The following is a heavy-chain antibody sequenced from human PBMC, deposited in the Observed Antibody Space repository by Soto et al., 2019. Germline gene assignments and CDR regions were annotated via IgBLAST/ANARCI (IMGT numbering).Heavy chain of an antibody. Sequence: PGGSLRLSCAASGFTFSSYGMHWVRQAPGKGLEWVAVISYDGSNKYYADSVKGRFTISRDNSKNTLYLQMNSLRAEDTAVYYCATAPTEIRPLDYWGQGTLVTVSS. CDR2: ISYDGSNK. CDR3: ATAPTEIRPLDY. V-gene: IGHV3-30*03. J-gene: IGHJ4*02. CDR1: GFTFSSYG. D-gene: IGHD4-17*01.